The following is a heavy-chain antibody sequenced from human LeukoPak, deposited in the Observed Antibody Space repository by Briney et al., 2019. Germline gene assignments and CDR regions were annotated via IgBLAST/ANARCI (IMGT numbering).Heavy chain of an antibody. Sequence: GGSLRLSCAASGFTFDDYAMHWVRQAPGKGLEWVSGISWNSGSIGYADSVKGRFTISRDNAKNSLYLQMSSLRAEDMALYYCAKGGRATVTTPYYFDYWGQGTLVTVSS. V-gene: IGHV3-9*03. J-gene: IGHJ4*02. D-gene: IGHD4-17*01. CDR3: AKGGRATVTTPYYFDY. CDR1: GFTFDDYA. CDR2: ISWNSGSI.